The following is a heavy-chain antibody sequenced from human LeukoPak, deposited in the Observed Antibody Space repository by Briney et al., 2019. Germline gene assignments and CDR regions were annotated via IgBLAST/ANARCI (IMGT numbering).Heavy chain of an antibody. D-gene: IGHD6-13*01. CDR3: ARGNGVGSSPSLSFDY. Sequence: GGSLRLSCAASGFTVSSNYMSWVRQAPGKGLEWVSVIYSGGSTYYADSVKGRFTISRDNSKNTLYLQMNSLRAEDTAVYYCARGNGVGSSPSLSFDYWGQGTLVTVSS. CDR1: GFTVSSNY. V-gene: IGHV3-66*01. CDR2: IYSGGST. J-gene: IGHJ4*02.